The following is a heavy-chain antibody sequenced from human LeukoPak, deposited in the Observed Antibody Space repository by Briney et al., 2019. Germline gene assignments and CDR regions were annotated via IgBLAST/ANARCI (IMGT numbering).Heavy chain of an antibody. CDR2: VYYKGHT. V-gene: IGHV4-59*08. J-gene: IGHJ4*02. CDR1: GGSTSGYF. CDR3: ARVDDSSGGYYFDY. Sequence: ETLSLTCSVSGGSTSGYFWTWIRQPPGKGPEWIGYVYYKGHTSYSPSLESRVTISVDTSKNQFSLKLNSVTAADTAVYYCARVDDSSGGYYFDYWGQGTLVTVSS. D-gene: IGHD3-22*01.